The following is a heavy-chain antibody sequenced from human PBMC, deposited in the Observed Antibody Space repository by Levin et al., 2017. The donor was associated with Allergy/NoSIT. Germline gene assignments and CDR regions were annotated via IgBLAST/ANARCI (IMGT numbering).Heavy chain of an antibody. Sequence: ASVKVSCAASGFTFSSYVMNWVRQAPGKGLEGVSTLTGSGTYTYYVDYVKGRFTISRDNSKNTLYLQMNSLRAEDTAVYYCAKSKYEILTGYYFWGQGTLVTVSS. J-gene: IGHJ4*02. CDR3: AKSKYEILTGYYF. CDR2: LTGSGTYT. D-gene: IGHD3-9*01. CDR1: GFTFSSYV. V-gene: IGHV3-23*01.